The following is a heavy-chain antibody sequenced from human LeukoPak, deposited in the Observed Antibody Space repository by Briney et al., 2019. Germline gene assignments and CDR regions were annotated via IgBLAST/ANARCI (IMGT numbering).Heavy chain of an antibody. D-gene: IGHD3-10*01. CDR1: GGSISSYY. CDR3: ARARDGSGKFYFYNYGMDV. V-gene: IGHV4-59*01. CDR2: IYYSGST. Sequence: SETLSLTCTGSGGSISSYYWSWIRQPPGKGLEWVGDIYYSGSTNYNPSLKSRVTISVDTSKNQFSLKLSSVTAADTAVYYCARARDGSGKFYFYNYGMDVWGQGTTVTVSS. J-gene: IGHJ6*02.